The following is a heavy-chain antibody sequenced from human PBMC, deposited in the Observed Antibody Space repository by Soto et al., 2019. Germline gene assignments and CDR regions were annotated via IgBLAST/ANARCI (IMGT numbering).Heavy chain of an antibody. CDR3: ARDRDYGSDYYYYMDV. CDR1: GYTFTSYG. CDR2: ISAYNGNT. V-gene: IGHV1-18*01. J-gene: IGHJ6*03. D-gene: IGHD3-10*01. Sequence: ASVKVSCKASGYTFTSYGISWVRQAPGQGLEWMGWISAYNGNTNYAQKLQGRVTMTTDTSTSTAYMELRSLRSDDTAVYYCARDRDYGSDYYYYMDVWGKGTTVTVSS.